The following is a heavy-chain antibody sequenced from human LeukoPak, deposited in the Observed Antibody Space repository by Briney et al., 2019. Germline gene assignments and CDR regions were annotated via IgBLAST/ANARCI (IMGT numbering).Heavy chain of an antibody. CDR2: IWYDGTNK. Sequence: PGGSLRLSWAASGFTFSNYGMHWVRQAPGKGLEWVAVIWYDGTNKYYADSVKGRFTISRDNSKNTLYLKMNSLRAEDTAVYYCARGPHRILLPGPADFWGQGTLVTVSS. CDR3: ARGPHRILLPGPADF. J-gene: IGHJ4*02. CDR1: GFTFSNYG. V-gene: IGHV3-33*01. D-gene: IGHD3-9*01.